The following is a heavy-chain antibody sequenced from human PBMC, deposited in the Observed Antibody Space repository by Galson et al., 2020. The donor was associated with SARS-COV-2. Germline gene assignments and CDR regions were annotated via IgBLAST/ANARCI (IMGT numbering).Heavy chain of an antibody. V-gene: IGHV3-21*01. CDR1: GFTFTTYS. CDR3: AREKYYDSGSDGLDV. D-gene: IGHD3-16*01. Sequence: GGSLRLSCAASGFTFTTYSMTWVRQAPGKGLEWVSSITDSSNYISYGDSVKGRFTISRDNAKNSVYLQMNSLRVEDTATYFCAREKYYDSGSDGLDVWGPGTTVTVS. CDR2: ITDSSNYI. J-gene: IGHJ6*02.